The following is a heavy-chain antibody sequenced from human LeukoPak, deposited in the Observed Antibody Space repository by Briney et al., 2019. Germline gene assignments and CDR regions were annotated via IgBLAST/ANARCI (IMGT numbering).Heavy chain of an antibody. D-gene: IGHD1-26*01. CDR1: GFTVSSNY. V-gene: IGHV3-23*01. CDR2: IGDTDIMT. Sequence: PGGSLRLSCAASGFTVSSNYMSWVRQAPGKGLEWVSTIGDTDIMTHYADSVKGRFTISRDDSKNTLYLQMNSLRADDTALYYCAKDQTPTVGATDYWGQGTLVTVSS. CDR3: AKDQTPTVGATDY. J-gene: IGHJ4*02.